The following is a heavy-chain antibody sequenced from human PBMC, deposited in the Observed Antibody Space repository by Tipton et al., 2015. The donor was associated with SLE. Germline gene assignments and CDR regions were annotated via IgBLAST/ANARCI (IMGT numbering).Heavy chain of an antibody. D-gene: IGHD3-3*01. CDR2: IYYTGST. CDR3: AGLTIFGVVNAFDI. J-gene: IGHJ3*02. V-gene: IGHV4-59*07. Sequence: TLSLTCTVSGDSISSHYWSWIRQPPGKGLEWIGYIYYTGSTYYNPSLKSRVTISVDTSKNQFSLSLGSVTAADTAIYYCAGLTIFGVVNAFDIWGQGTMVTVPS. CDR1: GDSISSHY.